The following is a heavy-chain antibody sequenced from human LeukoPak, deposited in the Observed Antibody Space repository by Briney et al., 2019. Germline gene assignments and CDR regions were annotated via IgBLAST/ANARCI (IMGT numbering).Heavy chain of an antibody. Sequence: PSETLSLTCTVSGGSISRSSYYWGWIRQPPGKGLEWIGSIYYSGSTYYNPSLKSRVTISVDTSKNQFSLKLSSVTAADTAVYYCARFGRGYSGYGGYWGQGTLVTVSS. D-gene: IGHD5-12*01. CDR1: GGSISRSSYY. CDR3: ARFGRGYSGYGGY. CDR2: IYYSGST. V-gene: IGHV4-39*07. J-gene: IGHJ4*02.